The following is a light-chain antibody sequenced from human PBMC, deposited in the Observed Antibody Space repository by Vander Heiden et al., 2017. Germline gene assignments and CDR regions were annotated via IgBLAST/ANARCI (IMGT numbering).Light chain of an antibody. CDR3: QQYYSYPVT. CDR1: QGISSY. CDR2: AAS. V-gene: IGKV1-8*01. J-gene: IGKJ3*01. Sequence: AIRITQSPSSLSAFTGDRVTITCRASQGISSYLGWYQQKPGKAPKLLIYAASTLQSGVPSRFSGSGSGTDFTLTISCLQSEDFATYYCQQYYSYPVTFGPGTKVDIK.